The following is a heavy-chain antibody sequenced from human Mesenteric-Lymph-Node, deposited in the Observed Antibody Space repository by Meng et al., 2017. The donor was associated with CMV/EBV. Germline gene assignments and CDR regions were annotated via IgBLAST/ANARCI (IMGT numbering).Heavy chain of an antibody. Sequence: SETLSLTCTVSGGSITSSTYFWVWVRQPPGKGLEWIGSINYSGTTYYRSSFKSRGTISIDTSKNQFSLKVTSVTAADTAIYYCARLAVVPDDINYFEYWGQGTLVTVSS. V-gene: IGHV4-39*07. CDR3: ARLAVVPDDINYFEY. J-gene: IGHJ4*02. CDR2: INYSGTT. CDR1: GGSITSSTYF. D-gene: IGHD2-2*02.